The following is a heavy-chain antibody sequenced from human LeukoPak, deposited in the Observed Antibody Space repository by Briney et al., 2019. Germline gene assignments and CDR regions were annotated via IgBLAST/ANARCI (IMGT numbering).Heavy chain of an antibody. CDR3: ASLQVPAAIGIDY. Sequence: SETLSLTCAVSGYSISSGYYWGWIRQPPGKGLEWIGSIYHSGSTYYNPSLKSRVTISVDTSKNQFSLKPSSVTAADTAVYYCASLQVPAAIGIDYWGQGTLVTVSS. D-gene: IGHD2-2*01. CDR1: GYSISSGYY. V-gene: IGHV4-38-2*01. CDR2: IYHSGST. J-gene: IGHJ4*02.